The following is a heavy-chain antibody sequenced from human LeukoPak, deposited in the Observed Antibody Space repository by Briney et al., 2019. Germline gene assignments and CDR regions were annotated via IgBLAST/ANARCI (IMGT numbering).Heavy chain of an antibody. CDR2: IYWDDDK. J-gene: IGHJ4*02. CDR1: GFSLSTSGVG. Sequence: SGPTLVKPTQTLTLTCTFSGFSLSTSGVGVGWIRQPPGKALEWLALIYWDDDKRYSPSLKSRLTITKDTSKNQVVLTMTNMDPVDTATYYCAHSLSGTMIVVARRGSFDYWGQGTLVTVSS. CDR3: AHSLSGTMIVVARRGSFDY. D-gene: IGHD3-22*01. V-gene: IGHV2-5*02.